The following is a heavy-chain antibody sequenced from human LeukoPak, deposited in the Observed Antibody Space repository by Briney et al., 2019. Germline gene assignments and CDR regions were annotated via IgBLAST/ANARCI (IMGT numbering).Heavy chain of an antibody. J-gene: IGHJ6*03. D-gene: IGHD6-13*01. V-gene: IGHV4-59*01. CDR3: ARDLAPGNSYYYYYYMDV. Sequence: SETLSLTCTVSGGSISSYYWSWIRQPPGKGLESIGYIYYSGSTNYNPSLKSRVTISVDTSKNQFSLKLSSVTAADTAVYYCARDLAPGNSYYYYYYMDVWGKGTTVTVSS. CDR1: GGSISSYY. CDR2: IYYSGST.